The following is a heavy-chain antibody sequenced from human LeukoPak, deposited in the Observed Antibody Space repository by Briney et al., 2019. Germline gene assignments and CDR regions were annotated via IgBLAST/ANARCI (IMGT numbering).Heavy chain of an antibody. CDR2: INPSGGST. D-gene: IGHD5-18*01. CDR1: GYTFTSYA. CDR3: AREAPDRYNDY. Sequence: ASVKVSCKASGYTFTSYAMHWVRQAPGQGLEWMGIINPSGGSTSYAQKFQGRVTMTRDMSTSTVYMELSSLRSEDTAVYYCAREAPDRYNDYWGQGTLVTVSS. V-gene: IGHV1-46*01. J-gene: IGHJ4*02.